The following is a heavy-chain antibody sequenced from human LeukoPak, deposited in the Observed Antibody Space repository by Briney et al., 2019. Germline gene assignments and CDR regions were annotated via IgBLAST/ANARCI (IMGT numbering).Heavy chain of an antibody. J-gene: IGHJ4*02. CDR3: ARDGGATMVRGVATYDS. D-gene: IGHD3-10*01. Sequence: PSETLSLTCTVSGGSISSYYWSWIRQPAGKGLEWIGRIYTSGSTNYNPSLKSRVTMSVDTSKNQFSLKLSSVTAADTAVYYCARDGGATMVRGVATYDSWGQGTLVTVSS. CDR1: GGSISSYY. V-gene: IGHV4-4*07. CDR2: IYTSGST.